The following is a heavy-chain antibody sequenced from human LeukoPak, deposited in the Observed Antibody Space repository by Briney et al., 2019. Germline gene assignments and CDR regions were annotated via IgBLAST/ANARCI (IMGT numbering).Heavy chain of an antibody. J-gene: IGHJ3*02. CDR3: ARDGITYYYDSSGYGDAFDI. CDR2: IYSGGST. CDR1: GFTVSSNY. D-gene: IGHD3-22*01. V-gene: IGHV3-66*01. Sequence: GSLRLSCAASGFTVSSNYMSWVRQAPGKGLEWVSVIYSGGSTYYADSVKGRFTISRDNSKNTLYLQMNSLRAEDTAVYYCARDGITYYYDSSGYGDAFDIWGQGTMVIVSS.